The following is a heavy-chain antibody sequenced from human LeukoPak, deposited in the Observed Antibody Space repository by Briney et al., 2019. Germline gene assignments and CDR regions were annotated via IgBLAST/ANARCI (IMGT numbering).Heavy chain of an antibody. CDR2: ISGSGGST. V-gene: IGHV3-23*01. CDR3: AKDQGSSSWYYFDY. Sequence: GGSLRLSCAASGFTFSSYAMSWVRQAPGKGLEWVSGISGSGGSTYYADSVKGRFTISRDNSKNTLYLQMNSLRAEDTAVYYCAKDQGSSSWYYFDYWGQGTLVTVSS. CDR1: GFTFSSYA. J-gene: IGHJ4*02. D-gene: IGHD6-13*01.